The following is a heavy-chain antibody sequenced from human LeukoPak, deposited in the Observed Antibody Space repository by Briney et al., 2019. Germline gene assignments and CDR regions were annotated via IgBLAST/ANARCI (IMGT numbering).Heavy chain of an antibody. J-gene: IGHJ4*02. CDR1: GGSISSGAYY. Sequence: PSETLSLTCTVSGGSISSGAYYWSWIRQHPGKGLEWIGYMYYSGSTYYNPSLKSRVTISVDTSKNQFSLKLSSVTAADTAVYYCARNAGNSDVDYWGQGTLVTVSS. CDR3: ARNAGNSDVDY. CDR2: MYYSGST. D-gene: IGHD4-23*01. V-gene: IGHV4-31*03.